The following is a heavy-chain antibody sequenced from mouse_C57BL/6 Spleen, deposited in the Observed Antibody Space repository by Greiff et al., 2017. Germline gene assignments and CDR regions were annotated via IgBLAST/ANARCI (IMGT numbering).Heavy chain of an antibody. CDR3: ARERGYCKGGSYFDY. CDR1: GFTFSSYA. CDR2: ISDGGSYT. D-gene: IGHD3-1*01. V-gene: IGHV5-4*01. Sequence: EVKLVESGGGLVKPGGSLKLSCAASGFTFSSYAMSWVRQTPEKRLEWVATISDGGSYTYYPDNVKGRFTISRDNAKNNLYLQMSHLKSEDTAMYYCARERGYCKGGSYFDYWGQGTTLTVSS. J-gene: IGHJ2*01.